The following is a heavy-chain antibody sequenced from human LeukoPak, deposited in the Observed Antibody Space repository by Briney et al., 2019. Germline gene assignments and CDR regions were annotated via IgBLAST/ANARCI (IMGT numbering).Heavy chain of an antibody. Sequence: ASVKVSCKTSGYSFTAFYIHWVRQAPGQGLEWMGWIHPRRGDTNYAQKFQGRVTMTRDTSISTAYLDLSSLRSDDTAVYYCAHRLIAAAVFDYWGQGTLVTVSS. J-gene: IGHJ4*02. D-gene: IGHD6-13*01. CDR2: IHPRRGDT. CDR3: AHRLIAAAVFDY. CDR1: GYSFTAFY. V-gene: IGHV1-2*02.